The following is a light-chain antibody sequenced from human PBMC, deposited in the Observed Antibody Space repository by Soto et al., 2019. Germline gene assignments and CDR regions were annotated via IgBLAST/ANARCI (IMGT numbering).Light chain of an antibody. Sequence: EIVLTQSPATLSLSPGERATLSCRASQSISNYLAWYQHKPGQAPRLLIYYASNRATGIPARLSGSGSGTDFTLTISSLEPEDCAVYYCQQRTNWPLITFGQGTRLEIK. J-gene: IGKJ5*01. CDR3: QQRTNWPLIT. CDR2: YAS. V-gene: IGKV3-11*01. CDR1: QSISNY.